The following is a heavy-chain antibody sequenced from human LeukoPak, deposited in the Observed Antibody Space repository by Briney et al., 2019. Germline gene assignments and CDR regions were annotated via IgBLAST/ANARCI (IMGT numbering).Heavy chain of an antibody. V-gene: IGHV3-7*01. CDR3: ASLGYCSGGSCKYFQH. J-gene: IGHJ1*01. Sequence: GGSLRLSCAASGFTFTTYWLGWVRQPPGKGLEWVANIKQDGTEKYYVDSVKGRFTISRDDAKNSLYLQMNSLRAEDTAVYYCASLGYCSGGSCKYFQHWGQGTLVTVSS. CDR1: GFTFTTYW. D-gene: IGHD2-15*01. CDR2: IKQDGTEK.